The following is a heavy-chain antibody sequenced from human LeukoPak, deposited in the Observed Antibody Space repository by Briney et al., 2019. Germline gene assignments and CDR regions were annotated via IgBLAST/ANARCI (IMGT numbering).Heavy chain of an antibody. V-gene: IGHV3-21*01. CDR1: GFTFSSYS. CDR2: ISSSSSYI. J-gene: IGHJ5*02. CDR3: ARRRSGSYYNVLSWFDP. D-gene: IGHD3-10*01. Sequence: GGSLRLSCAASGFTFSSYSMNWVRQAPGKGLEWVSSISSSSSYIYYADSVKGRFTISRDNAKNSLYLQMNSLRAEGTAVYYCARRRSGSYYNVLSWFDPWGQGTLVTVSS.